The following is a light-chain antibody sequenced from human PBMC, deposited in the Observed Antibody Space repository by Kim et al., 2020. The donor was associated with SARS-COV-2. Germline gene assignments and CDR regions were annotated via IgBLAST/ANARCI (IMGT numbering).Light chain of an antibody. CDR2: GAS. J-gene: IGKJ1*01. CDR3: QQYGG. V-gene: IGKV3-20*01. CDR1: QSVSSSY. Sequence: EIVLTQSPGTLSLSPGERATLSCRASQSVSSSYLAWYQQKPGQAPRLLIYGASSRATGIPDRFSGSGSGTDLSLTISRLEAEDFAVYYCQQYGGFGQGTKVDIK.